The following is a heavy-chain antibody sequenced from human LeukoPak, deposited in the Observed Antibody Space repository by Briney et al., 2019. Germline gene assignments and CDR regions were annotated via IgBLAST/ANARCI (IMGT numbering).Heavy chain of an antibody. V-gene: IGHV4-39*01. D-gene: IGHD6-13*01. Sequence: SETLSLTCTVSGGSISSSSYYWGWSRQPPGKGLEWIGSIYYSGSTYYNPSLKSRVTISVDTSKNQFSLKLSSVTAADTAVYYCARLPAGLIAAAGALFDYWGQGTLVTVSS. CDR1: GGSISSSSYY. CDR2: IYYSGST. CDR3: ARLPAGLIAAAGALFDY. J-gene: IGHJ4*02.